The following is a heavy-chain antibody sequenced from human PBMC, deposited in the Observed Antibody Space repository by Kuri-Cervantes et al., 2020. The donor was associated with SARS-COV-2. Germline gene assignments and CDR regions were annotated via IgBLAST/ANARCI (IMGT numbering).Heavy chain of an antibody. D-gene: IGHD4-23*01. CDR2: IDYSGDT. CDR3: ARPGGFLDV. CDR1: GGSISSSSYY. J-gene: IGHJ6*04. Sequence: SERMFLTCTVSGGSISSSSYYWVWIRQTPGKGLEWIGSIDYSGDTYYNPSLQSRVTISVDTSKNQFSLKLSSVTAADTAVYYCARPGGFLDVWGKGTTVTVSS. V-gene: IGHV4-39*07.